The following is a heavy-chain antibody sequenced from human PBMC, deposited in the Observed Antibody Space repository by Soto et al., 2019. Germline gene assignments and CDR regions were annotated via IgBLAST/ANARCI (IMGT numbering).Heavy chain of an antibody. Sequence: SETLSLTCAVYGGSFSGYYWSWIRQPPGKGLEWIGEINHSGSTNYNPSLKSRVTISVDTSKNQFSLKLSSVTAADTAVYYCARGKNDYIWGSYTTWGQGTLVTVS. V-gene: IGHV4-34*01. J-gene: IGHJ5*02. CDR1: GGSFSGYY. CDR3: ARGKNDYIWGSYTT. D-gene: IGHD3-16*01. CDR2: INHSGST.